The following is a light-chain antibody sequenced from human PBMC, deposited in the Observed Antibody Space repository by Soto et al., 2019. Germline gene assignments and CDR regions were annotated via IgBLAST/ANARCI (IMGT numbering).Light chain of an antibody. J-gene: IGKJ1*01. CDR3: QQYNDYSWT. CDR2: DAS. V-gene: IGKV1-5*01. Sequence: DIQMTQSPSTLSASVGDRVTITCRASQSISSWLAWYQQKPGKAPKLLIYDASSLESGVPSRFSGSGFGTEFTLTISSLQPDDVATYYCQQYNDYSWTFGQGTKVDI. CDR1: QSISSW.